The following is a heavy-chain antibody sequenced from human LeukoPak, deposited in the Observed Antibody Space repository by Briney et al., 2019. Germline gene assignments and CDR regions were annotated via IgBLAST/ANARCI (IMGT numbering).Heavy chain of an antibody. CDR1: GFTFSSYW. V-gene: IGHV3-23*01. CDR2: ISGSGGST. D-gene: IGHD3-22*01. Sequence: GGSLRLSCAASGFTFSSYWMSWVRQAPGKGLEWVSAISGSGGSTYYADSVKGRFTISRDNSKNTLYLQMNSLRAEDTAVYYCAKASLYYYDSSGYFDYWGQGTLVTVSS. J-gene: IGHJ4*02. CDR3: AKASLYYYDSSGYFDY.